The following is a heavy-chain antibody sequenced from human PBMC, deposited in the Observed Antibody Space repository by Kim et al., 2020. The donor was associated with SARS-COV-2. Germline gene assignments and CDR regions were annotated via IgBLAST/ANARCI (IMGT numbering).Heavy chain of an antibody. V-gene: IGHV3-30*18. Sequence: GGSLRLSCAASGFTFSSYGMHWVRQAPGKGLEWVAVISYDGSNKYYADSVKGRFTISRDNSKNTLYLQMNSLRAEDTAVYYCAKDPYSSGWYFDDWGQGTLVTVSS. CDR3: AKDPYSSGWYFDD. J-gene: IGHJ4*02. CDR2: ISYDGSNK. D-gene: IGHD6-19*01. CDR1: GFTFSSYG.